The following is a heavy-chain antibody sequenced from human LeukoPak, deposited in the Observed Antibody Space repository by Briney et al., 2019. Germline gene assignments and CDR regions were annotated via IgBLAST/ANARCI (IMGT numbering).Heavy chain of an antibody. CDR1: GYTFTGYY. CDR3: ARVVRFWLVQRGFDY. D-gene: IGHD6-19*01. CDR2: INPNSGGT. Sequence: GASVKVSCKASGYTFTGYYMHWVRQAPGQGLEWMGRINPNSGGTNYAQKFQGRVTMTRDTSISTAYMELSRLRPDDTAVYYCARVVRFWLVQRGFDYWGQGTLVTVSS. V-gene: IGHV1-2*06. J-gene: IGHJ4*02.